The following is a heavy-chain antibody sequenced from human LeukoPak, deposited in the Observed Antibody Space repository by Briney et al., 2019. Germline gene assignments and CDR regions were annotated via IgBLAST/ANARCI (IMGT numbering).Heavy chain of an antibody. J-gene: IGHJ6*03. CDR1: SGSFSGYY. V-gene: IGHV4-34*01. D-gene: IGHD5-18*01. CDR3: AXXXXXYSYGYFYYYMDV. Sequence: SETLSLTCAVYSGSFSGYYWSWIRQPPGKGLEWIGEINHSGSTNYNPSLKSPVTISVDTSKNQFSLKLSSVTAADTAVYYCAXXXXXYSYGYFYYYMDVWGKGTTVTISS. CDR2: INHSGST.